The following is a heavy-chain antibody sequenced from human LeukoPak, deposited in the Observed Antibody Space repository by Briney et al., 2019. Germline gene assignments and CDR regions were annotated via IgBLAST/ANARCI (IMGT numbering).Heavy chain of an antibody. D-gene: IGHD3-10*01. CDR1: GFTFRSYW. CDR3: ARYRIWFGEFTYFDY. V-gene: IGHV3-7*01. J-gene: IGHJ4*02. CDR2: IKQDGSEK. Sequence: AGGSLRLSCAASGFTFRSYWMSWARQAPGKGLEWVANIKQDGSEKYYVDSVKGRFTISRDNAKNSLYLQMNGLRAEDTAVYYCARYRIWFGEFTYFDYWGQGTLVTVSS.